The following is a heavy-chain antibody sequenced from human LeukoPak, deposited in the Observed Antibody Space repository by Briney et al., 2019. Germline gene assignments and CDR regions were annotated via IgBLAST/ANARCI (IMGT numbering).Heavy chain of an antibody. CDR1: GGTFSSYA. V-gene: IGHV1-69*05. J-gene: IGHJ3*02. D-gene: IGHD2-21*02. CDR3: ARVPCGGDCYPHDAFDI. Sequence: SVKVSCKASGGTFSSYAISWVRQAPGQGLEWMGGIIPIFGTANYAQKFQGRVTITTDESTSTAYMELSSLRPEDTAVYYCARVPCGGDCYPHDAFDIWGQGTMVTVSS. CDR2: IIPIFGTA.